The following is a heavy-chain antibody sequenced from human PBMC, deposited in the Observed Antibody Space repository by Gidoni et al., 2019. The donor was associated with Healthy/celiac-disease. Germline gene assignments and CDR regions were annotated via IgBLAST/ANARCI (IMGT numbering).Heavy chain of an antibody. J-gene: IGHJ5*02. D-gene: IGHD4-17*01. CDR1: GGSISSSSYY. V-gene: IGHV4-39*01. CDR3: ARQGHDYGGNSRGYNWFDP. Sequence: QLQLQESGPGLVKPSETLSLTCTVPGGSISSSSYYWGWIRQPPGKGLEWIGSIYYSGSPYYNPSLKSRVTISVDTSKNQFSLKLSSVTAADTAVYYCARQGHDYGGNSRGYNWFDPWGQGTLVTVSS. CDR2: IYYSGSP.